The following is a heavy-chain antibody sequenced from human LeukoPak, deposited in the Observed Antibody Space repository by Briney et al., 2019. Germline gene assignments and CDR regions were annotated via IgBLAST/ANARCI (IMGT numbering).Heavy chain of an antibody. CDR1: GYTFTSYG. Sequence: ASVKVSCKASGYTFTSYGISWVRQAPGQGLEWMGWISAYNGNTNYAQKLQGRVTMTTDTSTSTAYMELRSLRSDDTAVYYCARTEYYYDSSGHPRSNAFDIWGQGTMVTVSS. CDR3: ARTEYYYDSSGHPRSNAFDI. V-gene: IGHV1-18*01. CDR2: ISAYNGNT. D-gene: IGHD3-22*01. J-gene: IGHJ3*02.